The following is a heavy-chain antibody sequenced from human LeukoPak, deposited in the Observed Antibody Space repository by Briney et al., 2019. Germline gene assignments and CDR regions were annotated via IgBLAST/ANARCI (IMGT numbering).Heavy chain of an antibody. Sequence: SETLSLTCAVYGGSFSGYYWSWTRQPPGKGLEWIGEINHSGSTNYNPSLKSRVTISVDTSKNQFSLKLSSVTAADTAVYYCARVRTGIAAAGVDYWGQGTLVTVSS. CDR1: GGSFSGYY. D-gene: IGHD6-13*01. J-gene: IGHJ4*02. V-gene: IGHV4-34*01. CDR3: ARVRTGIAAAGVDY. CDR2: INHSGST.